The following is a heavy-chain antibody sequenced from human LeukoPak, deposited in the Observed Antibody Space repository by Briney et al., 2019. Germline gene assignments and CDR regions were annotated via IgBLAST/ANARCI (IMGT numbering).Heavy chain of an antibody. CDR3: ARRRTGDYFDY. J-gene: IGHJ4*02. CDR1: GGSITTNY. D-gene: IGHD1-14*01. Sequence: SETLSLTCTVSGGSITTNYWSWIRQPPGKGPEWIAYMSHDGATYYNPSLESRVTISMDTSKKQLSLKLSSVTAADTAVYYCARRRTGDYFDYWGQGTLVTVSS. CDR2: MSHDGAT. V-gene: IGHV4-59*12.